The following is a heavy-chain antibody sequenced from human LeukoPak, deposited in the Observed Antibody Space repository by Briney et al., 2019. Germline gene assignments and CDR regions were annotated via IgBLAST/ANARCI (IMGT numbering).Heavy chain of an antibody. D-gene: IGHD2/OR15-2a*01. CDR1: GFTFDDYG. CDR2: INWNGGST. J-gene: IGHJ3*02. CDR3: ARDRGTDLSNDAFDI. V-gene: IGHV3-20*04. Sequence: GGSLRLSCAASGFTFDDYGMSWVRQAPGKGLEWVSGINWNGGSTGYADSVKGRFTISRDNAKNSLYLQMNSLRAEDTALYYCARDRGTDLSNDAFDIWGQGTMVTVSS.